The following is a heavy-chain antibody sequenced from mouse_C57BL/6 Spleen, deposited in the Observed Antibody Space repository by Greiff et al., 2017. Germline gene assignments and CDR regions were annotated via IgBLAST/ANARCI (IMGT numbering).Heavy chain of an antibody. CDR3: ARRGGDD. J-gene: IGHJ2*01. Sequence: VHVKQSGPELVKPGASVKIPCKASGYTFTDYNMDWVKQSHGKSLEWIGDINPNNGGTIYNQKFKGKATLTVVKSSSTAYMELRSLTSEDTAVYYCARRGGDDWGQGTTLTVSS. CDR1: GYTFTDYN. CDR2: INPNNGGT. V-gene: IGHV1-18*01.